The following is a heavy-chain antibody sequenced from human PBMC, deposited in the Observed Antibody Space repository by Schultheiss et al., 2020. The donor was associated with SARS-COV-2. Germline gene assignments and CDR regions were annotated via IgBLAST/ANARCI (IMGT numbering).Heavy chain of an antibody. CDR2: IYYSGST. Sequence: SETLSLTCTVSGGSISSYYWSWIRQPPGKGLEWIGYIYYSGSTNYNPSLKSRVTISVDTSKNQFSLKLSSVTAADTAVYYCARVSSGRSYYYGMDVWGQGTPVTVSS. CDR1: GGSISSYY. J-gene: IGHJ6*02. D-gene: IGHD6-6*01. V-gene: IGHV4-59*01. CDR3: ARVSSGRSYYYGMDV.